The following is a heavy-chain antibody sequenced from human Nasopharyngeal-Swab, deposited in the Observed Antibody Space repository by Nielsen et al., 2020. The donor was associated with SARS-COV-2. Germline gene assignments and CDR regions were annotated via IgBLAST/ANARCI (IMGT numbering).Heavy chain of an antibody. CDR2: IYPRDSDT. J-gene: IGHJ6*02. CDR1: GYSFTSYW. D-gene: IGHD5-12*01. V-gene: IGHV5-51*01. CDR3: VRPEGVATSFKYYFQYGMDV. Sequence: GESLKISCKGSGYSFTSYWIAWVRQMSGKGLEWMGIIYPRDSDTRYSPSFQGQVTISADKSISTAYLQWSSLKASDTAMYYCVRPEGVATSFKYYFQYGMDVWGQGTMVTVPS.